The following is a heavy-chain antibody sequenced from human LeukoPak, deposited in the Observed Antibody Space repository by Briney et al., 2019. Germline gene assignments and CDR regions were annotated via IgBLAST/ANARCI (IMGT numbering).Heavy chain of an antibody. CDR3: ARQRRYLDPDLIDY. J-gene: IGHJ4*02. CDR1: GGSISSSSYY. Sequence: PSETLSLTCTVSGGSISSSSYYWGWIRQPPGKGLEWIGSVYYSGSTYYNPSLKSRATLSVNTSKNQFSLKLSSVTSAATAMYYSARQRRYLDPDLIDYWGGGTLVSVSS. D-gene: IGHD3-9*01. CDR2: VYYSGST. V-gene: IGHV4-39*01.